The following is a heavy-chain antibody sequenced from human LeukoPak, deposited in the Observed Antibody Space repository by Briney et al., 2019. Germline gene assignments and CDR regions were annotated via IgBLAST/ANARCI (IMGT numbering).Heavy chain of an antibody. CDR3: ARKGIAVAGLSYYYYMDV. V-gene: IGHV5-51*01. CDR1: GYTFTRFW. J-gene: IGHJ6*03. Sequence: GESLKISCQTSGYTFTRFWIGWVRQMPGRGLEWMGIIYPGDSDTRYSPSFQGQVTISADKSISTAYLQWSSLKASDTAMYYCARKGIAVAGLSYYYYMDVWGKGTTVTVSS. CDR2: IYPGDSDT. D-gene: IGHD6-19*01.